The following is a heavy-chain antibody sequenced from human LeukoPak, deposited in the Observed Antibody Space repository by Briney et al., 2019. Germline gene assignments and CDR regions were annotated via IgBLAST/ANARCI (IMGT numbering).Heavy chain of an antibody. CDR1: GFTFSSYA. CDR3: ARDSRGSPDLFYYYYYGMDV. V-gene: IGHV3-30-3*01. Sequence: GGSLRLSCAASGFTFSSYAMHWVRQAPGKGLEWVAVISYDGSNKYYADSVKGRFTISRDNSKNTLYLQMNSLRAEDTAVYYCARDSRGSPDLFYYYYYGMDVWGQGTTVTVSS. D-gene: IGHD3-10*01. J-gene: IGHJ6*02. CDR2: ISYDGSNK.